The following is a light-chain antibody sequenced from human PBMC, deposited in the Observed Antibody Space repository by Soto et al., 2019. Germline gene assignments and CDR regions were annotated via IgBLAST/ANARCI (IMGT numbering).Light chain of an antibody. V-gene: IGKV4-1*01. CDR3: QQYDSTPS. CDR2: WAS. Sequence: DIVMTQSPDSLAVSLGERATINCKSSQSVLYSSNNKNYLAWYQQKPGQPPKLLIYWASTRESGVPDRFSGSGSGKDFTLTISSLQAEDVAVYYCQQYDSTPSFGQGTKVEIK. CDR1: QSVLYSSNNKNY. J-gene: IGKJ1*01.